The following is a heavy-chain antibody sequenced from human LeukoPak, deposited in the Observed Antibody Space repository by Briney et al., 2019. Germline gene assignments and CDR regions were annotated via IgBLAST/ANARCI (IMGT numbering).Heavy chain of an antibody. D-gene: IGHD6-19*01. CDR2: IYYTGST. V-gene: IGHV4-34*01. CDR1: GGSFSGYY. Sequence: PSETLSLTWAVYGGSFSGYYWSWIRQPPGKGLEWIGNIYYTGSTYYNASLQSRVTISIDMSKNQFSLRLSSVTAADTAMYYCVKSGGYGLIDYWGQGTLVTVSS. J-gene: IGHJ4*02. CDR3: VKSGGYGLIDY.